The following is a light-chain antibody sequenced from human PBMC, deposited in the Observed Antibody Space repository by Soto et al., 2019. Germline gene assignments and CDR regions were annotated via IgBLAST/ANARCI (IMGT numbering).Light chain of an antibody. J-gene: IGKJ1*01. Sequence: IVLTQSPGTLSLSPWERATLSCRASQSVSSSYLAWYQQKPGQAPRLLIYGASSRATGIPDRSSGSGSGTDFTLTISRLEPEDFAVYYCQFYGDPSKTFGQGTKVDIK. V-gene: IGKV3-20*01. CDR3: QFYGDPSKT. CDR1: QSVSSSY. CDR2: GAS.